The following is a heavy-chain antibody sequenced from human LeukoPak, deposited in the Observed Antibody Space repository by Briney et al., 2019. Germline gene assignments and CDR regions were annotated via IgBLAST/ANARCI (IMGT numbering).Heavy chain of an antibody. CDR1: GYTFTGYY. Sequence: GASVKVSCKASGYTFTGYYMHWVRQAPGQGLEWMGWMNPNSGGTNYAQKFQGRVTMTRDTSISTAYMELSRLRSDDTAVYYCARVIAARGSPGVQIDYWVQGTLVTVSS. J-gene: IGHJ4*02. D-gene: IGHD6-6*01. CDR3: ARVIAARGSPGVQIDY. CDR2: MNPNSGGT. V-gene: IGHV1-2*02.